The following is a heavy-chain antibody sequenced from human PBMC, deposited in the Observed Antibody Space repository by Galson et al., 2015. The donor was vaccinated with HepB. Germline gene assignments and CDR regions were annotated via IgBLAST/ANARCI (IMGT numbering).Heavy chain of an antibody. J-gene: IGHJ5*02. Sequence: QSGAEVKKPGESLKISCKGSGYSFTSHWIGWVRQMPGKGLEWMGIIYPGDSDTRYSPSFQGQVTISADKSISTAYLQWSSLKASDTAMYYCARRTYYYDSSGYLGWFDPWGQGTLVTVSS. CDR2: IYPGDSDT. D-gene: IGHD3-22*01. V-gene: IGHV5-51*03. CDR3: ARRTYYYDSSGYLGWFDP. CDR1: GYSFTSHW.